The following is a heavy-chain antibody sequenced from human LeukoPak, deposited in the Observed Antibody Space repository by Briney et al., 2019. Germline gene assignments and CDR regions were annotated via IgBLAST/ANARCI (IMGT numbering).Heavy chain of an antibody. V-gene: IGHV3-66*02. CDR3: ARDVLRFLEWTNYYMDV. CDR1: GFTVSSNY. D-gene: IGHD3-3*01. CDR2: IYSGGIT. J-gene: IGHJ6*03. Sequence: GGSLRLSCAASGFTVSSNYMSWVRQAPGKGLEWVSVIYSGGITYYADSVKGRFTISRDNSKNTLYLQMNSLRAEDTAVYYCARDVLRFLEWTNYYMDVWGKGTTVTVSS.